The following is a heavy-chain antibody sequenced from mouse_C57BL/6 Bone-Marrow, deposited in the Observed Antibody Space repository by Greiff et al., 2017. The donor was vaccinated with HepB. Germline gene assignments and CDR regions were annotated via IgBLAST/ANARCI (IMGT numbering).Heavy chain of an antibody. CDR3: AREGTSWDDY. CDR2: IYPGSGST. CDR1: GYTFTSYW. D-gene: IGHD4-1*01. J-gene: IGHJ2*01. Sequence: VQLQESGPELVRPGASVKISCKAPGYTFTSYWITWVKQRPGQGLEWIGDIYPGSGSTNYNEKFKSKATLTVDTSSSTAYMQLSSLTSEDSAVYYCAREGTSWDDYWGQGTTLTVSS. V-gene: IGHV1-55*01.